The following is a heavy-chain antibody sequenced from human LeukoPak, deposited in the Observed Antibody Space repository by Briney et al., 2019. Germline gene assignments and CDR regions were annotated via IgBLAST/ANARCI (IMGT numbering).Heavy chain of an antibody. J-gene: IGHJ4*02. CDR1: GFTFSSYE. V-gene: IGHV3-23*01. CDR2: IGTIPGIT. CDR3: AKAADTNYFRYGDY. D-gene: IGHD1-7*01. Sequence: GGSLRLSCVASGFTFSSYEMNWVRQAPGKGLEWVSVIGTIPGITYYTESVKGRFTISRDNSKNTVYLQMNNLRADDTALYYCAKAADTNYFRYGDYWGQGTLVTVSS.